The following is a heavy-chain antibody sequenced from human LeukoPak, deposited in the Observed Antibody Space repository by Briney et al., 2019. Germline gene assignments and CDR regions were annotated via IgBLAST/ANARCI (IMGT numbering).Heavy chain of an antibody. CDR3: AKAAVAGKKYFDY. J-gene: IGHJ4*02. Sequence: GGSLRLSCAASGFTFSSYAMHWVRQAPGKGLEWVAVISYDGSNKYYADSVKGRFTISRDNSKNTLYLQMNSLRAEDTAVYYCAKAAVAGKKYFDYWGQGTLVTVSS. CDR2: ISYDGSNK. D-gene: IGHD6-19*01. CDR1: GFTFSSYA. V-gene: IGHV3-30-3*01.